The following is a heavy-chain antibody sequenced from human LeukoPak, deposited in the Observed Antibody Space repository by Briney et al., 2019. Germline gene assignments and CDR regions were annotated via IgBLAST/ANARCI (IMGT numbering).Heavy chain of an antibody. V-gene: IGHV1-69*06. CDR3: ARDSANPLPNYLPFDP. CDR1: GGTFSSYA. Sequence: ASVKVSCKASGGTFSSYAISWVRQAPGQGLEWMGRIIPIFGTANYAQKFQGRVTITADKSTSTAYMELSSLRSEDTAVYYCARDSANPLPNYLPFDPWGQGTLVTVSS. D-gene: IGHD5-24*01. CDR2: IIPIFGTA. J-gene: IGHJ5*02.